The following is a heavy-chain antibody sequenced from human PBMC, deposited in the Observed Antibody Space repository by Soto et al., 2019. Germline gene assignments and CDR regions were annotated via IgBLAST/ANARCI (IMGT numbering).Heavy chain of an antibody. D-gene: IGHD6-13*01. CDR3: AREGKQQPAAIDY. J-gene: IGHJ4*02. Sequence: GGSLRLSCAASGFTFSSACINWVRQAPGKGLEWVSSISSSSSYIYYADSVKGRFTISRDNAKSSLSLQMISLRAEDTAVYYCAREGKQQPAAIDYWGQGTLVTVSS. CDR2: ISSSSSYI. CDR1: GFTFSSAC. V-gene: IGHV3-21*01.